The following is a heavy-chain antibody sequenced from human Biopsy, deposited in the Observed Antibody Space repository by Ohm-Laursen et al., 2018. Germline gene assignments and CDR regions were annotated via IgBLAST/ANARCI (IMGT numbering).Heavy chain of an antibody. V-gene: IGHV4-59*01. CDR1: RDSISNYY. J-gene: IGHJ6*02. CDR2: IYYTGST. CDR3: ARDSRGGHLNTTLITGKNLDS. Sequence: GTLSLTWTVSRDSISNYYWTWIRQSPGKGLEWIGYIYYTGSTNYNPSVKSRVTISVDTSKNQFSLKLNSVTAADTAVYFCARDSRGGHLNTTLITGKNLDSWGQGTTVTVSS. D-gene: IGHD3-16*01.